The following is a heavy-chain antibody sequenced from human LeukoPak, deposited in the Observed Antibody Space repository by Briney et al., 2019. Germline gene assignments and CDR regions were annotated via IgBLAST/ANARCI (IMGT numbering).Heavy chain of an antibody. J-gene: IGHJ4*02. V-gene: IGHV3-15*01. CDR2: IKSKTDGGTT. CDR1: GFTFSNAW. Sequence: GGSPRLSCAASGFTFSNAWMSWVRQAPGKGLEWVGRIKSKTDGGTTDYAAPVKGRFTISRDDSKNTLYLQMNSLKTEDTAVYYCTTERVIVVVPAASSQLNFDYWGQGTLVTVSS. D-gene: IGHD2-2*01. CDR3: TTERVIVVVPAASSQLNFDY.